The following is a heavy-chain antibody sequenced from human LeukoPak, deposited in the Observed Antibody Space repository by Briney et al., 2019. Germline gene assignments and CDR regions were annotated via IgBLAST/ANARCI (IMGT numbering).Heavy chain of an antibody. CDR2: IYYSGST. V-gene: IGHV4-59*01. CDR3: ARDLSGSYPLDAFDI. D-gene: IGHD1-26*01. CDR1: GGSISSYY. J-gene: IGHJ3*02. Sequence: SETLSLTCTVSGGSISSYYWGWIRQPPGKGLEWIGYIYYSGSTNYNPSLKSRVTISVDTSKNQFSLKLSSVTAADTAVYYCARDLSGSYPLDAFDIWGQGTMVTVSS.